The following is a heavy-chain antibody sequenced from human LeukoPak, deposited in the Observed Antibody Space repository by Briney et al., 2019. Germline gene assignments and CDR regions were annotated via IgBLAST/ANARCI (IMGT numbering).Heavy chain of an antibody. J-gene: IGHJ3*02. CDR2: INPNSGGT. D-gene: IGHD1-7*01. CDR1: GYTFTGYY. CDR3: ARKGITGTHDAFDI. V-gene: IGHV1-2*02. Sequence: ASVKVSCKASGYTFTGYYMHWVRQAPEQGLEWMGWINPNSGGTNYAQKFQGRVTMTRDTSISTAYMELSRLRSDDTAVYYCARKGITGTHDAFDIWGQGTMVTVSS.